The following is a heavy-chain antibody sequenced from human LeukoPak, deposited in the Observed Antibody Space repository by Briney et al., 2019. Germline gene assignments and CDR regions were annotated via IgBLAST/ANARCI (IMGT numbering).Heavy chain of an antibody. CDR1: GGSISSYY. V-gene: IGHV4-59*01. CDR2: IYYSGST. D-gene: IGHD3-10*01. J-gene: IGHJ5*02. CDR3: ARVGILWFGELSCWFDP. Sequence: SETLSLTCTVSGGSISSYYWNWIRQPPGKGLEWIEYIYYSGSTNYNPSLKSRVTISVDTSKNQFSLKLSSVTAADTAVYYCARVGILWFGELSCWFDPWGQGTLVTVSS.